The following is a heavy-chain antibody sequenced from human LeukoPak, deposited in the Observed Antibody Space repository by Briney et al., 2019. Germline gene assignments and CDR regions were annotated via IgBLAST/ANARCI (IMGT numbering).Heavy chain of an antibody. J-gene: IGHJ3*02. CDR3: ARETIAVAGPDAFDI. V-gene: IGHV4-59*12. Sequence: SETLSLTCAVYGGSISSYYWSWIRQPPGKGLEWIGYIYYSGSTNYNPSLKSRVTISVDTSKNQFSLKLSSVTAADTAVYYCARETIAVAGPDAFDIWGQGTMVTVSS. D-gene: IGHD6-19*01. CDR2: IYYSGST. CDR1: GGSISSYY.